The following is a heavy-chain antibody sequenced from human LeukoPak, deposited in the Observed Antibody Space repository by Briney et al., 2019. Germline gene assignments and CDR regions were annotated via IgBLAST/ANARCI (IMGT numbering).Heavy chain of an antibody. V-gene: IGHV3-23*01. J-gene: IGHJ4*02. CDR1: EFTFSSYT. D-gene: IGHD1-26*01. CDR3: ARDSGGYLQPSDY. CDR2: ITSSGDRT. Sequence: GRSLRLSCAASEFTFSSYTMSWGRETPGGGLEWVSSITSSGDRTYDADSVQGRFTISRDNSKSTLYLQMSSLRAEDGAVYHCARDSGGYLQPSDYWGQGTLVTVSS.